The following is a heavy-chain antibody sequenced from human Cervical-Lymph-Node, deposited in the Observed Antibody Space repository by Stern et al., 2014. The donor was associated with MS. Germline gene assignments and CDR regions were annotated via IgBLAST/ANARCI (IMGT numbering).Heavy chain of an antibody. CDR2: IIPLFGIG. D-gene: IGHD3-3*01. CDR3: AGGAIFGVVKGYYYYGLDV. J-gene: IGHJ6*02. V-gene: IGHV1-69*01. CDR1: GGTFTNDG. Sequence: DQLVESGAEVKKPGSSVKVSCKASGGTFTNDGISWVRQAPGQGPEWMGGIIPLFGIGHYAQKFQGRVTITADESTSTVHMELNSLRSEDTAVYYCAGGAIFGVVKGYYYYGLDVWGQGTTVTV.